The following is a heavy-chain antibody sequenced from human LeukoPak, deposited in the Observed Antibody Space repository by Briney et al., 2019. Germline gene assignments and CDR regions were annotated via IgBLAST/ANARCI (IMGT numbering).Heavy chain of an antibody. CDR2: IYPGDSDT. CDR1: GYSFTSYW. D-gene: IGHD4-17*01. J-gene: IGHJ6*03. CDR3: ARQSGVYGDYAQFDYYYYMDV. V-gene: IGHV5-51*01. Sequence: GESLKISCKGSGYSFTSYWIGWVRQMPGKGLEWMGIIYPGDSDTRYSPSFQGQVTISADKSIRTAYLQWSSLKASDTAMYYCARQSGVYGDYAQFDYYYYMDVWGKGTTVTVSS.